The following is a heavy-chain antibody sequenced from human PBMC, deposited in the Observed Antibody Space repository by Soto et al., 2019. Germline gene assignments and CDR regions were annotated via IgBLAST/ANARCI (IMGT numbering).Heavy chain of an antibody. Sequence: GGSLRLSCAASGFTFSSYAMSWVRQAAEKGLEWVASISNNGDTAYYADSVKGRFTISRGNSENTLYLQMNGLRADDTALYFCAKSRVFIGAIVTLLDSWGQGTQVPVSP. V-gene: IGHV3-23*01. CDR3: AKSRVFIGAIVTLLDS. CDR2: ISNNGDTA. CDR1: GFTFSSYA. J-gene: IGHJ4*02. D-gene: IGHD3-16*02.